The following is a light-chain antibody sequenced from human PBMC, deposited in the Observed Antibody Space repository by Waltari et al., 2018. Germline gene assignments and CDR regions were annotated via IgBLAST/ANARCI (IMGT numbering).Light chain of an antibody. V-gene: IGKV3-15*01. J-gene: IGKJ5*01. CDR2: GTS. Sequence: ELVMTQSPATLSVSPGERAALSCRASQSHSGNLAWYRQRPGQAPRLLIHGTSTRATDIPARFSGSGSGTDFTLTISSVQSEDFGVYYCQQYNQWPLTFGQGTRLDI. CDR1: QSHSGN. CDR3: QQYNQWPLT.